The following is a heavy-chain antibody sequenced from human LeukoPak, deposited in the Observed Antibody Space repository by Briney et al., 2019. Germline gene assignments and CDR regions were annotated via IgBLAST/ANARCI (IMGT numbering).Heavy chain of an antibody. CDR3: AKGAAAGKVDWFDP. CDR2: LTGYGGA. Sequence: GGSLRLSCDASGLSFTNYAMMWVGQAPGQRLQWISTLTGYGGAYYADSGEGRFIISRDISKNTMFLQMYSLRAEDTAVYYCAKGAAAGKVDWFDPWGQGTLVTVSS. J-gene: IGHJ5*02. V-gene: IGHV3-23*01. CDR1: GLSFTNYA. D-gene: IGHD6-13*01.